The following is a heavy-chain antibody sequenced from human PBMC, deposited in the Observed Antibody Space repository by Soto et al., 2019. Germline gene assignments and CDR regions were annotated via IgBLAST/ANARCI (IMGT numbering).Heavy chain of an antibody. D-gene: IGHD6-19*01. Sequence: GGSLRLSCAASGFTFSSYGMHWVRQAPGKGLEWVAVIWYDGSNKYYADSVKGRFTISRDNSKNTLYLQMNSLRAEDTAVYYCASLGSSGWYTGYWGQGTLVTVSS. J-gene: IGHJ4*02. CDR2: IWYDGSNK. CDR3: ASLGSSGWYTGY. CDR1: GFTFSSYG. V-gene: IGHV3-33*01.